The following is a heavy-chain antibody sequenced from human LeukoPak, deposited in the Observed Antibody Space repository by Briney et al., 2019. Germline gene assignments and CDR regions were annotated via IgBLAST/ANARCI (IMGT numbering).Heavy chain of an antibody. CDR2: INMDGSIT. CDR3: AREYGYNTAHFDY. Sequence: GGSLRLSCAASGFTFSSHWMHWVRQAPGKGLVWVSRINMDGSITSYADSVKGRFIISRDNAKSTLYLQMNSLRAESTAVYYCAREYGYNTAHFDYWGQGTLVTVSS. J-gene: IGHJ4*02. CDR1: GFTFSSHW. D-gene: IGHD5-24*01. V-gene: IGHV3-74*01.